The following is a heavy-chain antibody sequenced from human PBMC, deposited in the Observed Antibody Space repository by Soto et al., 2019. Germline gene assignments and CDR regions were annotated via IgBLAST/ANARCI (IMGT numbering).Heavy chain of an antibody. J-gene: IGHJ4*02. CDR3: ARGGDVLDY. Sequence: QVELVESGGGVVRPGKSLTVSCTGSGFVFGGFGMHWVRQTPGKGLEWLGMVSYDGTYKYFADSVKGRFTISRDNGMNTVYLQMDNLRLEDTALYYCARGGDVLDYWGRGTLVTVSS. CDR1: GFVFGGFG. D-gene: IGHD3-16*01. V-gene: IGHV3-30*03. CDR2: VSYDGTYK.